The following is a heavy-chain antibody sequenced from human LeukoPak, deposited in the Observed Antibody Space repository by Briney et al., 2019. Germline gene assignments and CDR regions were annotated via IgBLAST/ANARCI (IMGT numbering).Heavy chain of an antibody. V-gene: IGHV4-39*01. CDR2: IYYSGST. CDR1: GGSISSGGYY. D-gene: IGHD6-6*01. Sequence: SETLSLTCTVSGGSISSGGYYWSWIRQPPGKGLEWIGSIYYSGSTYYNPSLKSRVTISVDTSKNQFSLKLSSVTAADTAVYYCARLGIAARPLGAFDIWGQGTMVTVSS. CDR3: ARLGIAARPLGAFDI. J-gene: IGHJ3*02.